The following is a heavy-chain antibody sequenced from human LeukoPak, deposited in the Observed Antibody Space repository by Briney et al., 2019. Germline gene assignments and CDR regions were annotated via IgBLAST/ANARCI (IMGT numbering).Heavy chain of an antibody. D-gene: IGHD2-8*02. CDR3: ATDGAAWSRSY. Sequence: TGGSLRLSCAASGFTVSSNYMSWVRQAPGKGLEWVSTISRGSTSIYYADSVKGRFTISRDDAKNSVSLQMNSLRAEDTAVYYCATDGAAWSRSYWGQGTLVTVSS. V-gene: IGHV3-21*01. CDR2: ISRGSTSI. CDR1: GFTVSSNY. J-gene: IGHJ4*02.